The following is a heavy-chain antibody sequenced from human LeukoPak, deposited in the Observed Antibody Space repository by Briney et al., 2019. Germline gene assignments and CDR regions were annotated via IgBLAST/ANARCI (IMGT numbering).Heavy chain of an antibody. V-gene: IGHV3-30*04. D-gene: IGHD2-21*01. J-gene: IGHJ5*02. CDR2: ISYDGSNK. CDR3: VRAYHPGGWFDP. CDR1: GFTFSSYA. Sequence: GGSLRLSCAASGFTFSSYAMHWVRQAPGKRLEWVAIISYDGSNKYYADSVKGRFTISRDNAKNSLYLQMNSLTAEDTAVYYCVRAYHPGGWFDPWGQGTLVTVSS.